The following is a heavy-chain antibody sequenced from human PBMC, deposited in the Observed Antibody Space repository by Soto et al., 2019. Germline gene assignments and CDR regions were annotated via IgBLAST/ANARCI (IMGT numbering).Heavy chain of an antibody. Sequence: GASVKVSCTVSGVAFTNYSLNWVRHAPVRGLEWLGGIIPLHNTPNYSLKLLGRGSVTADISSNTVHMHLSGLTSDDTATYYCAIWSNWNPLYYRGMDVWG. CDR2: IIPLHNTP. CDR3: AIWSNWNPLYYRGMDV. J-gene: IGHJ6*02. D-gene: IGHD1-20*01. V-gene: IGHV1-69*08. CDR1: GVAFTNYS.